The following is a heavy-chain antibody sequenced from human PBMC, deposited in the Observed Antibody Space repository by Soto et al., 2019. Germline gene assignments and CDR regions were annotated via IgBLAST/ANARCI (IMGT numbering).Heavy chain of an antibody. CDR2: IYYSGST. CDR3: MLGSGWKDFDY. D-gene: IGHD3-22*01. J-gene: IGHJ4*02. V-gene: IGHV4-39*01. CDR1: GGSISSSSYY. Sequence: SETLSLTCTVSGGSISSSSYYWGWIRQPPGKGLEWIGNIYYSGSTYYNPSLKSRVAISVDTSKNQFSLKLSSVTAADTAVYYCMLGSGWKDFDYWGQGTLVTVS.